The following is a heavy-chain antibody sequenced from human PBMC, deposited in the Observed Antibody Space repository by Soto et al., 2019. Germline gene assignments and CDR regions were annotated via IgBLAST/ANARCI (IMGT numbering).Heavy chain of an antibody. Sequence: QVQLQESGPGLVKPSGTLSLTCAVSGGSISSSNWWSWVRQPPGKGLEWIGEIYHSGSTNYNPSLKRRVTTSVDTSKNQFSLKLSSVTAADTAVYYCARDGDVNAPGEYFDYWGQGTLVTVSS. CDR2: IYHSGST. D-gene: IGHD3-10*01. V-gene: IGHV4-4*02. CDR3: ARDGDVNAPGEYFDY. J-gene: IGHJ4*02. CDR1: GGSISSSNW.